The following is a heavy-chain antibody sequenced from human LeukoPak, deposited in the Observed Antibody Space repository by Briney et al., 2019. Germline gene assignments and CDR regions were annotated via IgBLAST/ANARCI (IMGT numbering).Heavy chain of an antibody. Sequence: ASVTVSCKASGGTFSSYAISWVRQAPGQGLEWMGWISVYNGNTNYAQKLQGRVTMTTDTSTSTAYMELRSLRSDDTAVYYCARTVAARPDYWGQGTLVTVSS. J-gene: IGHJ4*02. CDR2: ISVYNGNT. V-gene: IGHV1-18*01. CDR3: ARTVAARPDY. D-gene: IGHD2-15*01. CDR1: GGTFSSYA.